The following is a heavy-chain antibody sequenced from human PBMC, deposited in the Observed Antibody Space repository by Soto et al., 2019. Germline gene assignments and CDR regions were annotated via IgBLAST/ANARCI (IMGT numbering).Heavy chain of an antibody. J-gene: IGHJ6*02. D-gene: IGHD6-19*01. Sequence: QVQLVQSGAEVKKPGSSVKVSCKASGGTFSSYAISWVRQAPGQGLEWMGGIIPIFGTANYAQKFQGRVTITADETTSTAYMELSSLRSEDTAVYYCARDSVAGWVGKVRYDGMDVWGQGTTVTVSS. CDR3: ARDSVAGWVGKVRYDGMDV. CDR1: GGTFSSYA. V-gene: IGHV1-69*12. CDR2: IIPIFGTA.